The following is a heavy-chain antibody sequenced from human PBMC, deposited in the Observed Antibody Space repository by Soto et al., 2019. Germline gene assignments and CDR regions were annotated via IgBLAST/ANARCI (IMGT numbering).Heavy chain of an antibody. V-gene: IGHV3-66*01. Sequence: EVQLVESGGGLVQPGGSLRLSCAASGFTVSSNYMSWVCQAPGKGLEWVSVIYSGGSTYYADSVKGRFTISRDNSKNTLYLQMNSLRAEDTAVYYCARDRSTIYAFDIWGQGTMVTVSS. CDR3: ARDRSTIYAFDI. CDR2: IYSGGST. CDR1: GFTVSSNY. J-gene: IGHJ3*02. D-gene: IGHD3-3*01.